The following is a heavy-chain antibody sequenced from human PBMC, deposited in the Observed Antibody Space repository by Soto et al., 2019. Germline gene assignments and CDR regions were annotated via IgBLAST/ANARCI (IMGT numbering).Heavy chain of an antibody. CDR1: GFTFSSYG. V-gene: IGHV3-30*18. CDR2: ISYDGSNK. CDR3: AKDRGEYSSSRYGGNWFDP. J-gene: IGHJ5*02. Sequence: QVQLVESGGGVVQPGRSLRLSCAASGFTFSSYGMHWVRQAPGKGLEWVAVISYDGSNKYYADSVKGRFTISRDNSKNMLYLQMNSLRAEDTAVYYCAKDRGEYSSSRYGGNWFDPWGQGTLVTVSS. D-gene: IGHD6-13*01.